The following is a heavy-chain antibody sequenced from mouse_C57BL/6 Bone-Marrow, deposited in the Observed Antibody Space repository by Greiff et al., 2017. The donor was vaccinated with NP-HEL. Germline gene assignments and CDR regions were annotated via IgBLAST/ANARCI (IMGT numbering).Heavy chain of an antibody. Sequence: EVKLVESGGGLVQPGGSLKLSCAASGFTFSDYYMYWVRQTPEKRLEWVAYISNGGGSTYYPDTVKGRFTISRDNAKNTLYLQMSRLKSEDTAMYYCARPGLSSWFAYWGQGTLVTVSA. D-gene: IGHD2-2*01. V-gene: IGHV5-12*01. CDR3: ARPGLSSWFAY. CDR2: ISNGGGST. J-gene: IGHJ3*01. CDR1: GFTFSDYY.